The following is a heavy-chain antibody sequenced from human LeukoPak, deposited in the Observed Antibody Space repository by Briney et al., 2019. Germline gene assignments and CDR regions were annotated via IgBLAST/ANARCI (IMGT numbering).Heavy chain of an antibody. CDR3: ARFAAGGSYYYYMDV. J-gene: IGHJ6*03. CDR1: GFTFSNYG. D-gene: IGHD6-25*01. Sequence: GGSLRLSCAASGFTFSNYGMSWVRQAPGKGLEWVSVIYSGGSTYYADSVKGRFTISRDNAKNSLYLQMNSLRADDTAVYYCARFAAGGSYYYYMDVWGKGTTVTVSS. CDR2: IYSGGST. V-gene: IGHV3-66*01.